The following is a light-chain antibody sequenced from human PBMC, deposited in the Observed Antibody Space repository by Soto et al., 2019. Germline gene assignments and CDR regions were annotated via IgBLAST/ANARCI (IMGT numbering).Light chain of an antibody. CDR3: QQHTNWPLT. CDR1: QSVSSN. CDR2: AAS. Sequence: EIVMTQSPATLSVSPGERATLSCRASQSVSSNLAWYQQKPGQAPRLLIYAASTRATGIPARFSGSGSGTEFTLTISSLEPEDFAVYYCQQHTNWPLTFGGGTKWIS. J-gene: IGKJ4*01. V-gene: IGKV3-15*01.